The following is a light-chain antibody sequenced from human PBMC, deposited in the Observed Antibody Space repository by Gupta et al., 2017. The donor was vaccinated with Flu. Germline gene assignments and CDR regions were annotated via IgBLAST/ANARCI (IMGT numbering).Light chain of an antibody. CDR2: SNN. CDR3: AAWDDSLNGRV. V-gene: IGLV1-44*01. J-gene: IGLJ2*01. Sequence: QSVLTQQPSASGTPGQRLTISCSGSSSNIGSNTVNWYQQLPGTAPKLLIYSNNQRPSGAPDRFSGSKSGTSASLAISGLQSEDEADYYCAAWDDSLNGRVFGGGTKLTVL. CDR1: SSNIGSNT.